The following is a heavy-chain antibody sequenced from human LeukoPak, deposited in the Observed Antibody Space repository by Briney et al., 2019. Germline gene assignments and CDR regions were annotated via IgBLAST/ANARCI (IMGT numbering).Heavy chain of an antibody. CDR2: IYSGGSI. CDR3: ASYRYGSSFAFDI. D-gene: IGHD6-6*01. V-gene: IGHV3-66*01. CDR1: GFPFITTW. Sequence: GGSLRLSCAASGFPFITTWMTWVRQAPGKGLEWVSIIYSGGSIYYADSVKGRFTISRDNSKNTLYLQMNSLRAEDTAVYYCASYRYGSSFAFDIWGQGTMVTVSS. J-gene: IGHJ3*02.